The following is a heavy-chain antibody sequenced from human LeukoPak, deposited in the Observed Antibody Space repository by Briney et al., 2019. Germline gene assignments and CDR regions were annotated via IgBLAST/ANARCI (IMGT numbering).Heavy chain of an antibody. CDR2: IYYSGST. D-gene: IGHD6-6*01. Sequence: NSSETLSLTCTVSGGSISSSSYYWGWIRQPPGKGLEWIGSIYYSGSTYYNPSLKSRVTISVDTSKNQFSLKLSSVTAADTAVYYCASPYSSSSAWDYWGQGTLVTVSS. J-gene: IGHJ4*02. V-gene: IGHV4-39*07. CDR1: GGSISSSSYY. CDR3: ASPYSSSSAWDY.